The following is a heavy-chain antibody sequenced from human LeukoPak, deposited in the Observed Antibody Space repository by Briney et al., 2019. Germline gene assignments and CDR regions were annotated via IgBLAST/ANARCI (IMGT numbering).Heavy chain of an antibody. V-gene: IGHV3-7*01. CDR2: IKQDGSDK. CDR3: ARDFFPIADSTWYEIGY. CDR1: GFTFSSYW. J-gene: IGHJ4*02. D-gene: IGHD2-21*01. Sequence: GGSLRLSCAASGFTFSSYWLSWVRQAPGKGLEWVANIKQDGSDKYYVDSVKGRFTISRDNAKNSLYLQMNSLRAEDTAVYYCARDFFPIADSTWYEIGYWGQGTLVTVSS.